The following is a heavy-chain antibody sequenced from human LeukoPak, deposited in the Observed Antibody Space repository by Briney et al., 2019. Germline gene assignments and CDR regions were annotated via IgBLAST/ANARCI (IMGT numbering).Heavy chain of an antibody. J-gene: IGHJ5*02. CDR3: ARAVGAIYNWFDP. CDR2: ISSSSSYI. D-gene: IGHD1-26*01. V-gene: IGHV3-21*01. CDR1: GFTFSTYS. Sequence: PGGSLRLSCAASGFTFSTYSMNWVRQAPGKGLEWVSSISSSSSYIYYADSVKGRFTISRDNAKNSLDLQLNSLRAEDTAVYYCARAVGAIYNWFDPWGQGTLVTVSS.